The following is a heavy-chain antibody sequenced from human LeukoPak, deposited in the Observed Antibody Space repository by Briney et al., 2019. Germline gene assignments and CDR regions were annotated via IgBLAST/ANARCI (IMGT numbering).Heavy chain of an antibody. CDR1: GYTFTSYG. J-gene: IGHJ4*02. V-gene: IGHV1-18*01. CDR2: ISAYNGNT. Sequence: GASVKVSCKASGYTFTSYGISWVRQAPGQGLEWMGWISAYNGNTNYAQKLQGRVTMTTDTSTSTAYTELRSLRSDDTAVYYCARDPGYGYYDSSGWYWGQGTLVTVSS. D-gene: IGHD3-22*01. CDR3: ARDPGYGYYDSSGWY.